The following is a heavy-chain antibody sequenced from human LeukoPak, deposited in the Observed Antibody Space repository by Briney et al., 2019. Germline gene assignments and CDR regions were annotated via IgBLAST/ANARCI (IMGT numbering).Heavy chain of an antibody. D-gene: IGHD3-9*01. CDR1: GFTFSSYF. Sequence: GGSLRLSCAASGFTFSSYFMHWVRQAPGKGLEWVSHINGSVGSTYYADSVKGRFAISRNNAKNTLYLQMNSLRAEDTAVYYCARTMTGAFFDYWGQGALVTVSS. V-gene: IGHV3-74*01. CDR2: INGSVGST. J-gene: IGHJ4*02. CDR3: ARTMTGAFFDY.